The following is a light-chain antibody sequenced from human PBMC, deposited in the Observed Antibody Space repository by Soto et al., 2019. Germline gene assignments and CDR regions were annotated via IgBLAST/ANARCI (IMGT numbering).Light chain of an antibody. CDR3: QSYDSSLSGSV. CDR1: SSNIGAGYV. V-gene: IGLV1-40*01. CDR2: GNS. Sequence: QSVLTQPPSVSGAPGQRVTISCTGSSSNIGAGYVVHWYQQLPGTAPKLLIYGNSNRPSGVPDRFSGSKSGTSASLAITGLQAEDEADYSCQSYDSSLSGSVFGGGTQLTVL. J-gene: IGLJ2*01.